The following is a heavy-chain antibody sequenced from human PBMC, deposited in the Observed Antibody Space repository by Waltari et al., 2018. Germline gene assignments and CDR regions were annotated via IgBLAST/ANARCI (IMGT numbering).Heavy chain of an antibody. D-gene: IGHD3-3*01. CDR1: GGSISSYS. CDR2: IYYSGST. J-gene: IGHJ4*02. CDR3: ARGGPYYDFWSGYVAPDY. V-gene: IGHV4-59*01. Sequence: QVQLQESGPGLVKPSETLSLTCTVSGGSISSYSWSWIRQPPGKGLEWIGYIYYSGSTNYNPSLKSRVTISVDTSKNQFSLKLSSVTAADTAVYYCARGGPYYDFWSGYVAPDYWGQGTLVTVSS.